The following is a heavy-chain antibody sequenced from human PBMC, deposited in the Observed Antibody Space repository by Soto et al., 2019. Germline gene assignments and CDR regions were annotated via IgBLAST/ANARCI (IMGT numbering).Heavy chain of an antibody. CDR3: ARSVIAAAGTDAFDI. D-gene: IGHD6-13*01. Sequence: SVKVSCKASGGSFSSYTISWVRQAPGQGLEWMGRIIPILGIANYAQKFQGRVTITADKSASTAYMELSSLRSEDTAVYYCARSVIAAAGTDAFDISGQGTMVTVSS. J-gene: IGHJ3*02. CDR2: IIPILGIA. CDR1: GGSFSSYT. V-gene: IGHV1-69*02.